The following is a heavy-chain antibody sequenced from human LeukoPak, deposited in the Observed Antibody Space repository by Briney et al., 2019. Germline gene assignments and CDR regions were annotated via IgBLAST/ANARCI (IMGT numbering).Heavy chain of an antibody. CDR3: AREPIASSGYYLFDY. CDR1: GGSISSYQ. J-gene: IGHJ4*02. Sequence: SETLSLTCTVSGGSISSYQWSWIRQPPGKGLEWIGNIYYSGSANYNPSLQSRVSISVDTSKNQFSLKLSSVTAADTAVYYCAREPIASSGYYLFDYWGQGTLVTVSS. CDR2: IYYSGSA. D-gene: IGHD3-22*01. V-gene: IGHV4-59*12.